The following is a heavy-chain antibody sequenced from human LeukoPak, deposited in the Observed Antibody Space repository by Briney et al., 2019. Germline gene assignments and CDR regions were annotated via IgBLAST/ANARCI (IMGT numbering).Heavy chain of an antibody. CDR2: IYYSGST. J-gene: IGHJ4*02. D-gene: IGHD3-10*01. CDR3: ASIGRITMVRDSDY. CDR1: GGSISSSSYY. Sequence: SETLSLTCTVSGGSISSSSYYWGWIRQPPGKGLEWIGSIYYSGSTYYNPSLKSRVTISVDTSKNQFSLKLSSVTAADTAVYYCASIGRITMVRDSDYWGQGTLVTVSS. V-gene: IGHV4-39*01.